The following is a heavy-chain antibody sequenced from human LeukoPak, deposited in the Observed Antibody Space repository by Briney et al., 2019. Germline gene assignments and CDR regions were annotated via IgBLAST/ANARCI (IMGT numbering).Heavy chain of an antibody. CDR1: GGSISSGGSS. V-gene: IGHV4-30-2*01. Sequence: SETLSLTCAVSGGSISSGGSSWSWIRQPPGKGLEWIGYIYHSGSTYYNPSLKSRVTISVDRSKNQFSLKLSSVTAADTAVYYCARGLTSPGSYYYYYYGMDVWGQGTTVTVSS. CDR3: ARGLTSPGSYYYYYYGMDV. J-gene: IGHJ6*02. CDR2: IYHSGST. D-gene: IGHD4-4*01.